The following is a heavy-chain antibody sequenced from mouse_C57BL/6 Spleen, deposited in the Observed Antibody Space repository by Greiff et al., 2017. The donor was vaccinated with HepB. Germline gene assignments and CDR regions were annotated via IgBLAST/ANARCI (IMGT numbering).Heavy chain of an antibody. V-gene: IGHV1-55*01. J-gene: IGHJ3*01. D-gene: IGHD2-3*01. Sequence: QVQLKQPGAELVKPGASVKMSCKASGYTFTSYWITWVKQRPGQGLEWIGDIYPGSGSTNYNEKFKSKATLTVDTSSSTAYMQLSSLTSEDSAVYYCAREVYDGYLSWFAYWGQGTLVTVSA. CDR2: IYPGSGST. CDR1: GYTFTSYW. CDR3: AREVYDGYLSWFAY.